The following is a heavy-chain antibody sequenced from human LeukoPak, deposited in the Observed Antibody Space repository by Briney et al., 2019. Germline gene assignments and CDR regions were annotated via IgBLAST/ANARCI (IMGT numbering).Heavy chain of an antibody. CDR2: IYSGDSGVST. Sequence: GGSLRLSCAASGFSVSNTYMSWVRQAPGKGLEWVSVIYSGDSGVSTYYADSVKGRFTISRHNSKNTLYLQMSSLRAVDTAVYFCARSAARLRYYYAMDVWGQGTTVTVCS. D-gene: IGHD6-6*01. J-gene: IGHJ6*02. CDR1: GFSVSNTY. V-gene: IGHV3-53*04. CDR3: ARSAARLRYYYAMDV.